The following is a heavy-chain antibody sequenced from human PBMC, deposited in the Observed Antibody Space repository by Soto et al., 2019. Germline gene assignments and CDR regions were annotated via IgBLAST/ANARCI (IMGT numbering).Heavy chain of an antibody. V-gene: IGHV4-59*01. D-gene: IGHD7-27*01. CDR2: IYYTGST. Sequence: QVQLQESGPGLVKPSETLSLACTVSGDSMSSYYWSWFRQPPGKGLEWVGYIYYTGSTNYNPSLKSRVTVSVDTSKNQFSLILSSMTAADTAVYYCARITRSPNSGYSDYWGQGALVTVSS. J-gene: IGHJ4*02. CDR1: GDSMSSYY. CDR3: ARITRSPNSGYSDY.